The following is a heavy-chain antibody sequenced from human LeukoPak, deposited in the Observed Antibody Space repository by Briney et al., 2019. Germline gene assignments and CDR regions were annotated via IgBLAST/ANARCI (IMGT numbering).Heavy chain of an antibody. J-gene: IGHJ3*02. CDR2: VDPEDGET. V-gene: IGHV1-69-2*01. CDR1: GYTFTDYF. D-gene: IGHD1/OR15-1a*01. Sequence: ASVKVSCKVSGYTFTDYFMHWVQQAPGKGLEWMGLVDPEDGETIYAEKFQGRVTITADTSTDTAYMELSSLRSKDTAVYYCATDRTTSDAFDIWGQGTMVTVSS. CDR3: ATDRTTSDAFDI.